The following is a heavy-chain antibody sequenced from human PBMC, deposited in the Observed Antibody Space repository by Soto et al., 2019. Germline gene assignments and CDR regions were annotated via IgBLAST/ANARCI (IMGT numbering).Heavy chain of an antibody. CDR3: ARGYYDILTGYYGDSFDI. D-gene: IGHD3-9*01. V-gene: IGHV4-59*01. CDR2: IYYSGST. CDR1: GGSISSYY. Sequence: SETLSLTCTVSGGSISSYYWSWIRQPPGKGQEWIGYIYYSGSTNYNPSLKSRVTISVDTSKNQFSLKLSSVTAADTAVYYCARGYYDILTGYYGDSFDIWGQGTMVTFSS. J-gene: IGHJ3*02.